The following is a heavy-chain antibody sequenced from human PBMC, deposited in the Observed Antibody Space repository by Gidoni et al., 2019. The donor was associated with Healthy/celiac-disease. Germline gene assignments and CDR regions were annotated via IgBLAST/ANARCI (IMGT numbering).Heavy chain of an antibody. D-gene: IGHD1-26*01. CDR1: GGSISSSSYY. Sequence: QLQLQESGPGLVKPSETLSLTCTVSGGSISSSSYYWGWIRQPPGKGLEWIGRIYYSGSTYYNPSLKSRVTISVDTSKNQFSLKLSSGTAADTAVYYCSRIGADLDAFDIWGQGTMVTVSS. J-gene: IGHJ3*02. CDR2: IYYSGST. CDR3: SRIGADLDAFDI. V-gene: IGHV4-39*01.